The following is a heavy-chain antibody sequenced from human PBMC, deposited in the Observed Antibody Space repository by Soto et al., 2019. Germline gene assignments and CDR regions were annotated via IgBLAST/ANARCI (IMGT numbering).Heavy chain of an antibody. D-gene: IGHD6-13*01. V-gene: IGHV4-59*08. J-gene: IGHJ5*02. CDR3: ARHQSHSSSYVDP. CDR2: IYYSGST. Sequence: PSETLSLTCTVSGGSISSYYWSWIRQPPGKGLEWIGYIYYSGSTNYNPSLKSRVTISVDTSKNQFSLKLNSMTAADTAVYYCARHQSHSSSYVDPWGQGTLVTVSS. CDR1: GGSISSYY.